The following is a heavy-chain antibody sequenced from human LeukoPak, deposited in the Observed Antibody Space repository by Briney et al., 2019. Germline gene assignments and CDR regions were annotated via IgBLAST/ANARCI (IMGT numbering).Heavy chain of an antibody. J-gene: IGHJ4*02. Sequence: GGSLRLSCAASGFTFDDYAMHWVRQAPGKGLEWVSGISWNSGSIGYADSVKGRFTISRDNSKNTLYLQMNSLRAEDTAVYYCAKGGGSWWFDNWGQGSLVTVSS. D-gene: IGHD2-15*01. CDR1: GFTFDDYA. CDR2: ISWNSGSI. V-gene: IGHV3-9*01. CDR3: AKGGGSWWFDN.